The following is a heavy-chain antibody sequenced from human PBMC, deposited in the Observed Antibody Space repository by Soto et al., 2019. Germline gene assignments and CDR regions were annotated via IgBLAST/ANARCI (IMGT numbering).Heavy chain of an antibody. J-gene: IGHJ4*02. Sequence: SGPTLVNPTQTLTLTCTFSGFSLSTSAVGVGWIRQPPGKALEWLAVIYWDDDKRYSPSLKSRLTITKDTSKNQVVLIMTNMDPVDTATYYCAHILAIPTFDYWGQGTLVTVSS. CDR1: GFSLSTSAVG. CDR2: IYWDDDK. D-gene: IGHD2-2*02. CDR3: AHILAIPTFDY. V-gene: IGHV2-5*02.